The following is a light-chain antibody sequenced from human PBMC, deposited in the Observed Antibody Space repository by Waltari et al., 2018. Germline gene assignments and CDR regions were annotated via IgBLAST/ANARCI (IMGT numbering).Light chain of an antibody. CDR2: GAS. CDR3: REYGRSPRYS. CDR1: QSVSSNS. J-gene: IGKJ2*03. Sequence: EIVLTQSPGTLSLSPGERATFSCRATQSVSSNSLAWYRQKPGQAPSLLIYGASSRATGIPDRFSGSGSGTDFTLTISRLEPEDFAVYYCREYGRSPRYSCGQGTKVEIK. V-gene: IGKV3-20*01.